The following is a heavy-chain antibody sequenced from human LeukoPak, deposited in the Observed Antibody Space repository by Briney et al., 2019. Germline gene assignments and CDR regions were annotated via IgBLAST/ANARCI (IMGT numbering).Heavy chain of an antibody. V-gene: IGHV3-53*01. CDR2: IYSGGST. CDR1: GFTVSSNY. J-gene: IGHJ6*02. D-gene: IGHD2-15*01. CDR3: ARGSMVVAATNYYYYGMDV. Sequence: GGSLRLSCAASGFTVSSNYMSWVRQAPGKGLEWVSVIYSGGSTYYADSVKGRFTISRDNSKNTLYLQMNSLRAEDTAVYYCARGSMVVAATNYYYYGMDVWGQGTTVTVSS.